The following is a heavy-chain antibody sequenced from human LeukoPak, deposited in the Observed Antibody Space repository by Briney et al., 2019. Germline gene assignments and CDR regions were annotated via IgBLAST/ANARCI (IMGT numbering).Heavy chain of an antibody. V-gene: IGHV4-59*01. CDR1: GGSIRGYY. CDR3: ARVDYGDLGYFDY. Sequence: KTSETLSLTCTVSGGSIRGYYWSWIRQPPGKGLEVIGYIYYSGSTNYNPSLKSRVTISVDTSKNQFSLKLSSVTAADTAVYYCARVDYGDLGYFDYWGQGTLVTVSS. CDR2: IYYSGST. J-gene: IGHJ4*02. D-gene: IGHD4-17*01.